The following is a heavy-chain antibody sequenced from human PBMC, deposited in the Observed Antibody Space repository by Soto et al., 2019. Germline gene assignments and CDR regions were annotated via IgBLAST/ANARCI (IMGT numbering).Heavy chain of an antibody. CDR2: IYSGGRN. D-gene: IGHD6-13*01. J-gene: IGHJ4*02. Sequence: PXDTISITCTVSGGSISSFYWSWIRQPAGKGLEWIGRIYSGGRNNYNPSLKSRVTMSVDTSKNQFSLRLSSVTAADTAMCYCARGSSRWDYWGQGTLVTVSS. V-gene: IGHV4-4*07. CDR1: GGSISSFY. CDR3: ARGSSRWDY.